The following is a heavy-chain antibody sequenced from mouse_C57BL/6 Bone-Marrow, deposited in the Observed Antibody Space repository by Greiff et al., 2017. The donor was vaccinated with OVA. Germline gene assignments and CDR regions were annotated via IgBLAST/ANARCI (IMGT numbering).Heavy chain of an antibody. CDR1: GYAFSSSW. D-gene: IGHD2-4*01. CDR3: ARGYYDYDDYYAMDY. CDR2: IYPGDGDT. Sequence: VQLQQSGPELVKPGASVKISCKASGYAFSSSWMNWVKQRPGKGLEWIGRIYPGDGDTNYNGKFKGKATLTADKSSSTAYMQLSSLTSEDSAVYFCARGYYDYDDYYAMDYWGQEPQSPSPQ. V-gene: IGHV1-82*01. J-gene: IGHJ4*01.